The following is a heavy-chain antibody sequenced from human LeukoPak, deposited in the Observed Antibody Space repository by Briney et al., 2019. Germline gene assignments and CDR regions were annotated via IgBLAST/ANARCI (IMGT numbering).Heavy chain of an antibody. D-gene: IGHD2-2*01. Sequence: GGSLRLSCAASGFTFSSYGMHWVRQAPGKGLEWVAVISYDGSEKYYADSVKGRFTISRDNSRKMLYLQMNSLRAGDTAVYYCAKRGPSDYFYGMDVWGQGTTVTVSS. J-gene: IGHJ6*02. CDR2: ISYDGSEK. CDR3: AKRGPSDYFYGMDV. CDR1: GFTFSSYG. V-gene: IGHV3-30*18.